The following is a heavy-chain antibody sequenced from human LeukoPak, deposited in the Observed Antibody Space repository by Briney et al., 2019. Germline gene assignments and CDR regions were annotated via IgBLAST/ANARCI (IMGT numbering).Heavy chain of an antibody. J-gene: IGHJ3*02. Sequence: SETLSLTCTVSGGSISSYYWSWIRQPPGKGLEWIGYIYYSGSSNYNPSLKSRVTISVDTSKNQFSLKLSSVTAADTAVYYCATDSSGSHDAFDIWGQGTMVTVSS. CDR3: ATDSSGSHDAFDI. CDR1: GGSISSYY. CDR2: IYYSGSS. D-gene: IGHD3-22*01. V-gene: IGHV4-59*12.